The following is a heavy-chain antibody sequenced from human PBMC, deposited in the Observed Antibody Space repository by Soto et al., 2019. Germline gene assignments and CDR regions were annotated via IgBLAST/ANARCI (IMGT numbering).Heavy chain of an antibody. CDR3: ASPPPGFFWSGQDYFDY. J-gene: IGHJ4*02. CDR1: GFTFSSYA. Sequence: GGSLRLSCAASGFTFSSYAMHWVRQAPGKGLEWVAVISYDGNNKYYADSVKGRFTVSRDNSKNTLYLQMNSLRAEDTAVYYCASPPPGFFWSGQDYFDYWGQGTLVTVSS. D-gene: IGHD3-3*01. CDR2: ISYDGNNK. V-gene: IGHV3-30-3*01.